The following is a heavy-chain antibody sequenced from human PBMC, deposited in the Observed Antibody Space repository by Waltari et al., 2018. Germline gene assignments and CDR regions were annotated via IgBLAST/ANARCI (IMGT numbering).Heavy chain of an antibody. CDR3: TRDVELDP. J-gene: IGHJ5*02. CDR1: GFTFSSFG. Sequence: QVQLVESGGGVVQPGRSLRLSCAACGFTFSSFGMHWVRQAPGTGLEGVGGIWYDGSNKYYADSVKGRFTISRDNSKNTLYLQMNSLRAEDTAVYYCTRDVELDPWGQGTLVTVSS. V-gene: IGHV3-33*01. CDR2: IWYDGSNK. D-gene: IGHD2-15*01.